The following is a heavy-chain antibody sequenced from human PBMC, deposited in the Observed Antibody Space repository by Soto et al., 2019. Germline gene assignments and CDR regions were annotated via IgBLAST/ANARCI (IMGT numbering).Heavy chain of an antibody. D-gene: IGHD2-2*01. Sequence: EVQLVESGGGLVKPGGSLGLSCAASGFTFSSYSMNWVRQAPGKGLEWVSSISSSSSYIYYADSVKGRFTISRDNAKNSLYLQMNSLRAEDTAVYYCARVVVVPAAGIDYWGQGTLVTVSS. CDR1: GFTFSSYS. V-gene: IGHV3-21*01. CDR2: ISSSSSYI. J-gene: IGHJ4*02. CDR3: ARVVVVPAAGIDY.